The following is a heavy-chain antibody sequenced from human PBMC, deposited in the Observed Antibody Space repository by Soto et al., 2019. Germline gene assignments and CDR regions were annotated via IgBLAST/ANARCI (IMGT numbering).Heavy chain of an antibody. CDR3: ARDLGGSYPHYGMDV. Sequence: QVQLVESGGGVVQPGRSLRLSCAASGFTFSSYGMHWVRQAPGKGLEWVAVIWYDGSNKYYADSVKGRFTISRDNSKNTLYLQMNSLRAEDTAVYYCARDLGGSYPHYGMDVWGQGTTVTVSS. D-gene: IGHD1-26*01. J-gene: IGHJ6*02. CDR2: IWYDGSNK. CDR1: GFTFSSYG. V-gene: IGHV3-33*01.